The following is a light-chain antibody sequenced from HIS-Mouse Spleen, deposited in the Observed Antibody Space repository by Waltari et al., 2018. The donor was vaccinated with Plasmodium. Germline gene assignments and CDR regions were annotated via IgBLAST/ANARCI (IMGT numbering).Light chain of an antibody. Sequence: QSALTQPASVSGSPGQSLTISCPGTSRDVRSYNLISWYQQHPGKAPKLMIYEGSKRPAGVSNRFSGSKSGNTASLTISGLQAEDEADYYCCSYAGSSTFVVFGGGTKLTVL. CDR2: EGS. CDR3: CSYAGSSTFVV. CDR1: SRDVRSYNL. J-gene: IGLJ2*01. V-gene: IGLV2-23*03.